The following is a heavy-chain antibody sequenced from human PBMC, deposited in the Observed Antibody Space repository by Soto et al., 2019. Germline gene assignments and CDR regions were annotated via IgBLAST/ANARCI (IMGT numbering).Heavy chain of an antibody. Sequence: ASVKVSCKASGFTFSSSAVQWVRQARGQRLEWIGKIVVGSGNTNYAQKFQERVTITRDMSTSTAYMELSSLRSEDTAFYYCAVFDPGPMGFDPWGQGTLVTVSS. CDR1: GFTFSSSA. J-gene: IGHJ5*02. CDR3: AVFDPGPMGFDP. D-gene: IGHD3-9*01. V-gene: IGHV1-58*01. CDR2: IVVGSGNT.